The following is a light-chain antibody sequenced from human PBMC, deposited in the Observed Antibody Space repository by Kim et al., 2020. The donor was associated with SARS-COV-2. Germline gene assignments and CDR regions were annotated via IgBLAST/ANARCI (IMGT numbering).Light chain of an antibody. CDR1: SLRNYY. Sequence: SSELTQDPAVSVALGQTVRITCQGDSLRNYYASWYQQKPGQAPVLVIYGKNNRPSGIPDRFSGSSSGNTASMTITGAQAKDEADYYCNSRDSSGNHLGVFGTGTKVT. CDR3: NSRDSSGNHLGV. J-gene: IGLJ1*01. CDR2: GKN. V-gene: IGLV3-19*01.